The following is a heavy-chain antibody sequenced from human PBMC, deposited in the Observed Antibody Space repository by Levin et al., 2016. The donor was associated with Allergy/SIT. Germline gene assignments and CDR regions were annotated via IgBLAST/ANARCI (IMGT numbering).Heavy chain of an antibody. V-gene: IGHV3-23*01. CDR2: IGGSDGST. J-gene: IGHJ5*01. Sequence: WIRQPPGKGLEWVSGIGGSDGSTHYADSVKGRFTISRDNSKNTVYLEMKSLRGDDTAVYFCAKSSSIVLRFSGHWFDSWGQGTLVTVSS. D-gene: IGHD3/OR15-3a*01. CDR3: AKSSSIVLRFSGHWFDS.